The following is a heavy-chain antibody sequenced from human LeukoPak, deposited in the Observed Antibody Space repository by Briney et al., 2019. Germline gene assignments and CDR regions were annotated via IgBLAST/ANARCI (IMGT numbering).Heavy chain of an antibody. J-gene: IGHJ3*02. D-gene: IGHD3-22*01. CDR3: AVYDSSGYYYSNGAFDI. CDR2: MNPNSGNT. Sequence: ASVKVSCKASGYTFTSYDINWVRQATGQGLEWMGWMNPNSGNTGYAQKFQGRVTMTRNTSISTAYMELSSLRSEDTAVYYCAVYDSSGYYYSNGAFDIWGQGTMVTVSS. CDR1: GYTFTSYD. V-gene: IGHV1-8*01.